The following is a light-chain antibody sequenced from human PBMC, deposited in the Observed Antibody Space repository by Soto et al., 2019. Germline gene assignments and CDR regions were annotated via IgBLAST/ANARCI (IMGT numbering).Light chain of an antibody. Sequence: DIQMTQSPSTLSASVGDRVTITCRASQSISSWLAWYQLKPGKAPKLLIYDASSLESGVPSRFSGSGAGTEFTLTISSLQPDDFATYYCQQYNSYSVTFGQGTKVEIK. J-gene: IGKJ1*01. CDR2: DAS. CDR1: QSISSW. V-gene: IGKV1-5*01. CDR3: QQYNSYSVT.